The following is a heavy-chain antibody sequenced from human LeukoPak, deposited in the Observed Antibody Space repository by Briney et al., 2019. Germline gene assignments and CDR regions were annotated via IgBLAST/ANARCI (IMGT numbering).Heavy chain of an antibody. V-gene: IGHV4-39*01. CDR1: RGSISSSSYY. CDR2: ISYSRNT. CDR3: ARHSKRGYCRGARYYPL. Sequence: SETLSFTCTVPRGSISSSSYYSGWIRQPRGKGLEQVARISYSRNTYYTPSLKSRLTMTLHTFTNQFSLKLRSVTPPHTAVYYWARHSKRGYCRGARYYPLWGQGTLVAVSA. J-gene: IGHJ4*02. D-gene: IGHD2-15*01.